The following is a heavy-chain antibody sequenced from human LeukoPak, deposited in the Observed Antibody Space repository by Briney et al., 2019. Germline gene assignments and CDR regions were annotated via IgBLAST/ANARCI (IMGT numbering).Heavy chain of an antibody. V-gene: IGHV1-2*02. CDR1: GYSFADYY. D-gene: IGHD3-16*01. CDR2: IKPNSGDT. Sequence: ASVKVSCKASGYSFADYYMHWVRQAPGQGLEWMGWIKPNSGDTRSAQKFQGRVIMTRDTSTGTAYMELSSLTSEDTAVYYCARTPPRGLIDYWGQGTLVTVSS. CDR3: ARTPPRGLIDY. J-gene: IGHJ4*02.